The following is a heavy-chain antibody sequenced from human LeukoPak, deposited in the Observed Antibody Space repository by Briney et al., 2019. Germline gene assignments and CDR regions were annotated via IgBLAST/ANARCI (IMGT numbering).Heavy chain of an antibody. J-gene: IGHJ6*02. CDR2: IIPILGIT. Sequence: GASVKVSCKASGGTFSSYAISRVRQAPGQGLEWMGRIIPILGITNYAQKFQGRVTITADKSTSTAYMELSSLRSEDTAVYYCARDSRPFNYYDSSGYWYYYYGMDVWGQGTTVTVSS. CDR1: GGTFSSYA. V-gene: IGHV1-69*04. CDR3: ARDSRPFNYYDSSGYWYYYYGMDV. D-gene: IGHD3-22*01.